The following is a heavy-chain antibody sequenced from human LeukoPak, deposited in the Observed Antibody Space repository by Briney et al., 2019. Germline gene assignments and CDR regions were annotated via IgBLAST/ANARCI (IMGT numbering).Heavy chain of an antibody. CDR2: ISSSSSYI. CDR1: GFTFSSYS. Sequence: PGGSLRLSCAASGFTFSSYSMNWVRQAPGKGLEWVSSISSSSSYIYYADSVKGRFTISRDNAKNSLYLQMNSLRAEDTAVYCCARPSNYGGNSAFDYWGQGTLVTVSS. D-gene: IGHD4-23*01. CDR3: ARPSNYGGNSAFDY. V-gene: IGHV3-21*01. J-gene: IGHJ4*02.